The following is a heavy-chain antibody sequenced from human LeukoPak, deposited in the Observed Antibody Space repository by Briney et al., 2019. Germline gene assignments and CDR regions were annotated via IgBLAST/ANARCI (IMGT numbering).Heavy chain of an antibody. CDR1: GFTFSSYW. CDR3: AKGLAYYYDSSGVYGMDV. V-gene: IGHV3-7*03. CDR2: IKQDGSEK. Sequence: QPGGSLRLSCAASGFTFSSYWMSWVRQAPGKGLEWVANIKQDGSEKYYVDSVKGRFTISRDNSKNTLYLQMNSLRAEDTAVYYCAKGLAYYYDSSGVYGMDVWGQGTTVTVSS. D-gene: IGHD3-22*01. J-gene: IGHJ6*02.